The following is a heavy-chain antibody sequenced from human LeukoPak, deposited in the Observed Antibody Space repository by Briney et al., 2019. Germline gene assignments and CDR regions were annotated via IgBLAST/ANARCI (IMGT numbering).Heavy chain of an antibody. CDR1: GFTLSGSA. Sequence: GGSLRLSCAASGFTLSGSALHWVRQAAGKGLEGVGRIRSTANGYATAYAASVKGRFTISRDDSKNTAYLQMDSLKTEDTAVYYCTTDPWNYDYWGQGTLVTVSS. CDR2: IRSTANGYAT. D-gene: IGHD1-7*01. CDR3: TTDPWNYDY. J-gene: IGHJ4*02. V-gene: IGHV3-73*01.